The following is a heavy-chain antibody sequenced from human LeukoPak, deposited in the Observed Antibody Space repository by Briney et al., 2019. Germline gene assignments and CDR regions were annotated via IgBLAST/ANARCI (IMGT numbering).Heavy chain of an antibody. J-gene: IGHJ4*02. CDR3: ARGDSSGWYDY. Sequence: PSETLSLTCAVYGGSFSGYYWSWIRQPPGKGLERIGEINHSGSTNYNPSLKSRVTISVDTSKNQFSLKLSSVTAADTAVYYCARGDSSGWYDYWGQGTLVTVSS. D-gene: IGHD6-19*01. V-gene: IGHV4-34*01. CDR1: GGSFSGYY. CDR2: INHSGST.